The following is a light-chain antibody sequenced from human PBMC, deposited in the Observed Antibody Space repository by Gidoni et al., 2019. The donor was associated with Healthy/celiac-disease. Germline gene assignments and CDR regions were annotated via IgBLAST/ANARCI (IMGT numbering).Light chain of an antibody. V-gene: IGKV4-1*01. Sequence: DIVMTQSPDSLAVSLGARATINCKSSQSVLYRSKNKNYLAWSQPKPGQPPKLLIYWASTRQSGVPDRFSGSGSGTDFTLTISSLQAEDVAVYYCQQYYSTPPTFGGGTKVEIK. J-gene: IGKJ4*01. CDR1: QSVLYRSKNKNY. CDR3: QQYYSTPPT. CDR2: WAS.